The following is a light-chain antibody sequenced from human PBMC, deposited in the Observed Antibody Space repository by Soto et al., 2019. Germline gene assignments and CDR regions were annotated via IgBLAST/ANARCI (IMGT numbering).Light chain of an antibody. CDR2: LNSDGSH. CDR1: SGHSSYA. V-gene: IGLV4-69*01. J-gene: IGLJ3*02. CDR3: QTWGPGIVV. Sequence: QPVLTQSPSASASLGASVKLTCTLSSGHSSYAIAGHQQQPEQGPRHLMKLNSDGSHSTGDGIPYRFSGSGSGAERYLTSFRLESEAEAYYYCQTWGPGIVVFGGGTKLTVL.